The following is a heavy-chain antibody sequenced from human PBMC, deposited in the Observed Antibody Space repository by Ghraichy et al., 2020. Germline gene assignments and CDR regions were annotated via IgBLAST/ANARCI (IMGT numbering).Heavy chain of an antibody. CDR2: IRDNGGST. J-gene: IGHJ4*02. CDR1: GFIFNIYA. V-gene: IGHV3-23*01. D-gene: IGHD1-26*01. Sequence: GGSLRLSCSASGFIFNIYAMSWVRQAPGKGLEWVLSIRDNGGSTYYADAVKGRFTISRDNSKNTVHLQMNSLRADDTAVYYCARSLPDYVGVYYFEFWGQGALVTVSS. CDR3: ARSLPDYVGVYYFEF.